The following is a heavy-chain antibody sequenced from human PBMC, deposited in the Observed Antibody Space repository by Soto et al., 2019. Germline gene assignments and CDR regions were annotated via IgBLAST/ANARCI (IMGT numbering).Heavy chain of an antibody. D-gene: IGHD3-3*01. J-gene: IGHJ4*02. Sequence: GGSLRLSCAASGFTFSSYAMSWVRQAPGKGLEWVSAISGSGGSTYYADSAKGRFTISRDNSKNTLYLQMNSLRAEDTAVYYCAIGEWLSTSYFNFWGKGTLVTVSS. CDR3: AIGEWLSTSYFNF. CDR2: ISGSGGST. CDR1: GFTFSSYA. V-gene: IGHV3-23*01.